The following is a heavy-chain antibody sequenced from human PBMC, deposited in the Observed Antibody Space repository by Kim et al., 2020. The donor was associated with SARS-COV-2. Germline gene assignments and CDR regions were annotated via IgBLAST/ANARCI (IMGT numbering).Heavy chain of an antibody. Sequence: GGSLRLSCAASGFTFSSYAMSWVRQAPGKGLEWVSAISGSGGSTYYADSVKGRFTISRDNSKNTLYLQMNSLRAEDTAVYYCAACSTVGAIIVPDYFDYWGQGTLVTVSS. V-gene: IGHV3-23*01. D-gene: IGHD1-26*01. J-gene: IGHJ4*02. CDR3: AACSTVGAIIVPDYFDY. CDR2: ISGSGGST. CDR1: GFTFSSYA.